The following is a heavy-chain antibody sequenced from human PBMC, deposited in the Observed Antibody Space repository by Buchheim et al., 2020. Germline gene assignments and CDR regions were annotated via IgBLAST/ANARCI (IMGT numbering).Heavy chain of an antibody. Sequence: QVQLVESGGGVVQPGRSLRLSCAASGFTFSSYGMHWVRQAPGKGLEWVAVIWYDGSNKYYADSVKGRFTISRDNSKNTLYLQMNGLRAEDTSVYYCARGIAARYYYYYYGMDVWGQGTT. CDR3: ARGIAARYYYYYYGMDV. V-gene: IGHV3-33*01. D-gene: IGHD6-6*01. J-gene: IGHJ6*02. CDR1: GFTFSSYG. CDR2: IWYDGSNK.